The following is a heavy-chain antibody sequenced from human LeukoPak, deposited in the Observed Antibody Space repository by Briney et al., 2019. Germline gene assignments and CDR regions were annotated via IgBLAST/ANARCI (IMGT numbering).Heavy chain of an antibody. J-gene: IGHJ6*03. CDR3: ARDARINYGDYGYYHNYMDV. Sequence: PSETLSLTCTVSGVSISSFYWSWIRQPAGKGLEWIGRIYTSGSTNYNPSLKSRVTMSVDTSNNQFSLKLSSVTAADTAVYYCARDARINYGDYGYYHNYMDVWGKGTTVTISS. CDR1: GVSISSFY. D-gene: IGHD4-17*01. CDR2: IYTSGST. V-gene: IGHV4-4*07.